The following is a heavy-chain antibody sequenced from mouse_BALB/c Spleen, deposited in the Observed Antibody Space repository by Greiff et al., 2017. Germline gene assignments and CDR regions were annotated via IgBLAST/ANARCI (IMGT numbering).Heavy chain of an antibody. Sequence: EVMLVESGGGLVQPGGSRKLSCAASGFTFSSFGMHWVRQAPEKGLEWVAYISSGSSTIYYADTVKGRFTISRDNPKNTLFLQMTSLRSEDTAMYYCATYGYDFAMDYWGQGTSVTVSS. CDR2: ISSGSSTI. J-gene: IGHJ4*01. V-gene: IGHV5-17*02. D-gene: IGHD2-2*01. CDR1: GFTFSSFG. CDR3: ATYGYDFAMDY.